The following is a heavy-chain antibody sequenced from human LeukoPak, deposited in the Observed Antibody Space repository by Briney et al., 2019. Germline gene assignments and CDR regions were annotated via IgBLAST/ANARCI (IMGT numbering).Heavy chain of an antibody. CDR3: ARGHIDYGGNVWFDP. V-gene: IGHV1-18*01. Sequence: ASVKVSCKASGYTFTSYGISWVRQAPGQGLEWMGWISAYNGNTNYAQKLQGRVTMTTDTSTSTAYMELRSLRSDDTAVYYCARGHIDYGGNVWFDPWGQGTLVTVSS. J-gene: IGHJ5*02. CDR1: GYTFTSYG. CDR2: ISAYNGNT. D-gene: IGHD4-23*01.